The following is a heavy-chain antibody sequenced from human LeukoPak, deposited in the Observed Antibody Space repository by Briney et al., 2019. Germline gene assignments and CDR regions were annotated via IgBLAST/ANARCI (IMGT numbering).Heavy chain of an antibody. V-gene: IGHV4-30-2*01. CDR1: GGSISNDDSS. CDR2: IYHSGTA. Sequence: SQTLSLTCAVSGGSISNDDSSWSWIRQPPGKGLEWIGYIYHSGTAYYNPSLKSRVTMSVDRSRNQFSLGLSSVTAVDTAVYFCGRAQRGDQIDCWGQGSLVTVSS. J-gene: IGHJ4*02. D-gene: IGHD4-17*01. CDR3: GRAQRGDQIDC.